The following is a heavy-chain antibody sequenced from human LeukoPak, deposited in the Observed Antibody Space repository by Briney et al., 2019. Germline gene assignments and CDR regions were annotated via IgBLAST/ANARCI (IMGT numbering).Heavy chain of an antibody. J-gene: IGHJ4*02. CDR2: IYTSGST. CDR1: GGSISSYY. Sequence: PSETLSLTCTVSGGSISSYYWSWIRQPAGKGLEWIGRIYTSGSTNYNPSLKSRVTISVDKSKNQFSLKLSSVTAADTAVYYCARDGYCSSTSCYNYFDYWGKGTLVTVSS. CDR3: ARDGYCSSTSCYNYFDY. D-gene: IGHD2-2*03. V-gene: IGHV4-4*07.